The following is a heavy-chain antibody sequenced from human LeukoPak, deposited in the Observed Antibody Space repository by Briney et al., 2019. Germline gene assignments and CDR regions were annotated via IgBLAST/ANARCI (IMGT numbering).Heavy chain of an antibody. CDR3: TRGAGWLIDY. D-gene: IGHD3-16*01. CDR1: GGSISSSSYY. J-gene: IGHJ4*02. CDR2: IYYTGST. Sequence: SETLSLTCTVSGGSISSSSYYWGWIRQPPGKGLEWIGSIYYTGSTYYNPSLKSRVTISADTSKNQFSLKLNSLTTADTAVYYCTRGAGWLIDYWGQGILVTVSS. V-gene: IGHV4-39*07.